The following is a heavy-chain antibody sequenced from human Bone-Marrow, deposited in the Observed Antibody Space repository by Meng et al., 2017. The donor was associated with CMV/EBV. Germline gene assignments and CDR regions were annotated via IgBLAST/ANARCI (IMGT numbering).Heavy chain of an antibody. CDR1: GFSFDDYA. D-gene: IGHD2/OR15-2a*01. V-gene: IGHV3-9*01. J-gene: IGHJ4*02. CDR2: VSWKSGRL. CDR3: AKDGRRNSDYPYFDS. Sequence: SLKISCVVSGFSFDDYAMYWVRQAPGKGLEWASRVSWKSGRLAYASSVEGRFTISRDNARNSVYLQIDSLSPEDPALYYCAKDGRRNSDYPYFDSWGQGTLVTVSS.